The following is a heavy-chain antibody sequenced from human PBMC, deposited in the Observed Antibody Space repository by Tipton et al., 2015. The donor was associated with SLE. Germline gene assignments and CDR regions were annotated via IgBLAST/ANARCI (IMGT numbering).Heavy chain of an antibody. CDR1: GGSISSGVNY. CDR3: ARAEGYCGSKTNCYERRWIDP. V-gene: IGHV4-31*03. D-gene: IGHD2-2*01. CDR2: INKSGST. Sequence: TLSLTCTVSGGSISSGVNYWGWIRQHPGKGLEWIAYINKSGSTYYNPALKSRVSASVDASKNQFSLKVTSVTAADTAVYYCARAEGYCGSKTNCYERRWIDPWGQGTLVTVSS. J-gene: IGHJ5*02.